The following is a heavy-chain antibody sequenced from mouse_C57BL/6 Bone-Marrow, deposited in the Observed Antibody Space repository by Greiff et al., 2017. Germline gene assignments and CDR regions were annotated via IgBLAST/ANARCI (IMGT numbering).Heavy chain of an antibody. CDR1: GYTFTSYD. J-gene: IGHJ2*01. D-gene: IGHD2-3*01. CDR2: IYPRDGST. Sequence: QVQLQHSGPELVKPGASVKLSCKASGYTFTSYDINWVKQRPGQGLEWIGWIYPRDGSTKYNEKFKGKATLTVDTSSSTAYMELHSLTSEDSAVYFCAREGIYDGYYYFDYWGQGTTLTVSS. V-gene: IGHV1-85*01. CDR3: AREGIYDGYYYFDY.